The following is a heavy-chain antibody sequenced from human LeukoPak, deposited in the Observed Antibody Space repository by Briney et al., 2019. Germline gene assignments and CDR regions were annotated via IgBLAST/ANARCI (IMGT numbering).Heavy chain of an antibody. J-gene: IGHJ4*02. V-gene: IGHV3-23*01. CDR3: AHLNVVYAIMMD. CDR2: ITGSGGST. D-gene: IGHD2-8*02. Sequence: PGGSLRLSCAASGFTFSTYVVNWVRQAPGKGLEWVSTITGSGGSTYYADSVKGRFTISRDNSKNTLYLQMNSLRAEDTAVYYCAHLNVVYAIMMDWGQGTLVTVSS. CDR1: GFTFSTYV.